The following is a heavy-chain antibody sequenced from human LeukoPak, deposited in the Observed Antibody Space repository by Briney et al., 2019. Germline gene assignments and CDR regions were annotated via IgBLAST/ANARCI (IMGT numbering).Heavy chain of an antibody. D-gene: IGHD5-12*01. CDR3: ARGLRGYSGYGPYXXXXXWGXXXTXTVSSXXXKGPSXXFD. Sequence: PSQTLSLTCTVSGGSISSGSYYWSWIRQPAGKGLESIGHISTSGSTNYNPSLKSRVTMSVDTSKNQFSLKLSSVTAADTAVYYCARGLRGYSGYGPYXXXXXWGXXXTXTVSSXXXKGPSXXFD. J-gene: IGHJ4*01. CDR1: GGSISSGSYY. V-gene: IGHV4-61*09. CDR2: ISTSGST.